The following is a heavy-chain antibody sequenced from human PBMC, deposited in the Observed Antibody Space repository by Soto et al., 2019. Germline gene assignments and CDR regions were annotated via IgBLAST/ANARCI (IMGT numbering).Heavy chain of an antibody. V-gene: IGHV3-23*01. Sequence: PGGSLRLSCAASRVTFNSYSMNGVRQAPGKGLEWVSAISGSGGSTYYADSVKGRFTISRDNSKNTLYLQMNSLRAEDTAVYYCAISSGYYQPFDYWGQGTLVTVSS. CDR2: ISGSGGST. CDR3: AISSGYYQPFDY. J-gene: IGHJ4*02. CDR1: RVTFNSYS. D-gene: IGHD3-22*01.